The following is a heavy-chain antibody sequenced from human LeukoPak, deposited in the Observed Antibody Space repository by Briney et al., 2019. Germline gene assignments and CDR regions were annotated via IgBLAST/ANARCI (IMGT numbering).Heavy chain of an antibody. J-gene: IGHJ5*02. Sequence: PSETLSLTCAVSGYSISSGYYWGWIRQPPGKGLEWIGSIYHSGSTYYNPSLKSRVTISVDTSKNQFSLKLSSVTAADTAVYYCARQTTIFGVGNWFDPWGQGTLVTVSS. V-gene: IGHV4-38-2*01. CDR2: IYHSGST. D-gene: IGHD3-3*01. CDR3: ARQTTIFGVGNWFDP. CDR1: GYSISSGYY.